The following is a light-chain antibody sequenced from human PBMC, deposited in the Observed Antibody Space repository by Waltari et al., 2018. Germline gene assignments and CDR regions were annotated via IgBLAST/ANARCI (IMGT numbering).Light chain of an antibody. V-gene: IGKV3-11*01. Sequence: ETVLTQSPVILSLSPGETATLSGRASQSVTNYLAWYQQRPGQAPRLLIYHASNRATGIPARFSGSGSGTDFTLTINSLEPEDFAVYYCQQRGTWPPITFGQGTRLEIK. CDR1: QSVTNY. J-gene: IGKJ5*01. CDR3: QQRGTWPPIT. CDR2: HAS.